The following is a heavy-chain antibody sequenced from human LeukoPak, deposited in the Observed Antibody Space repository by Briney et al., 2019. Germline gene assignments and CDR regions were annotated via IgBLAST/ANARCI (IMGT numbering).Heavy chain of an antibody. J-gene: IGHJ4*02. D-gene: IGHD3-10*01. CDR3: ARQSNVLLWFGESLFDY. Sequence: SETLSLTCAVYGGSFSGYYWSWIRQPPGKGLEWIGEINHSGSTNYNPSLKSRVTISVDTSKNQFSLKLSPVTAADTAVYYCARQSNVLLWFGESLFDYWGQGTLVTVSS. CDR1: GGSFSGYY. CDR2: INHSGST. V-gene: IGHV4-34*01.